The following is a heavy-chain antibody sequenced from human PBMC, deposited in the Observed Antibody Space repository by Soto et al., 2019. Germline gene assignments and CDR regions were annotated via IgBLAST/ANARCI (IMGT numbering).Heavy chain of an antibody. CDR1: GFTFSNYW. CDR3: TREPSYSGYGVFGD. CDR2: INSEGSGI. V-gene: IGHV3-74*01. D-gene: IGHD5-12*01. J-gene: IGHJ4*02. Sequence: GGSLRLSCAASGFTFSNYWMHWVRQAPGKGLLWVARINSEGSGISYADSVKGRFTISRDNARNTLYLQMDSLRADDTALYYCTREPSYSGYGVFGDWGQGTLVTVSS.